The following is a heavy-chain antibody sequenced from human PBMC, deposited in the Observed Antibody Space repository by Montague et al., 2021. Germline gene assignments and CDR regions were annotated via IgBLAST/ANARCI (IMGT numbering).Heavy chain of an antibody. CDR3: GRDYWGSIDY. D-gene: IGHD7-27*01. J-gene: IGHJ4*01. CDR2: MRSSGSP. V-gene: IGHV4-59*02. CDR1: GGSVNSYD. Sequence: SETLSLTCSVSGGSVNSYDWWWIRQHPGEGLLWIGYMRSSGSPNYNPSFKSRLAISIDRSWNQFSLELRFVTAADTAIYFCGRDYWGSIDYWGHGILVTVSS.